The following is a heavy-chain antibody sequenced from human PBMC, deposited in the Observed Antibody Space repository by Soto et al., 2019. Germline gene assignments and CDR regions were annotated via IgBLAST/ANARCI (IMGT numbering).Heavy chain of an antibody. CDR2: ISSSGKTI. J-gene: IGHJ4*02. D-gene: IGHD2-15*01. CDR1: GFTLSGYA. Sequence: VQLVESAGGLVQPGGSLRLSCAASGFTLSGYAMNWVRQAPRKGLEWVAFISSSGKTISYADSVMGRFTISKDIAKNSLYLQMNSMRNEDTAVYYCVRDEATGRGWVAVDVWGQGCLVSVSS. V-gene: IGHV3-48*02. CDR3: VRDEATGRGWVAVDV.